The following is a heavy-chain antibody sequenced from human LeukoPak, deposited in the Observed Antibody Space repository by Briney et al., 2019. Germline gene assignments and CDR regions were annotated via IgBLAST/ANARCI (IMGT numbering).Heavy chain of an antibody. CDR1: GGSISSSSYY. CDR3: ARHGANYYYYYMDV. CDR2: ISGSGSST. J-gene: IGHJ6*03. Sequence: ETLSLTCTVSGGSISSSSYYWGWIRQSPGKGLEWVSPISGSGSSTYYADSVKGRFTISRDNSKNTLYLQMNSLRAEDTAVYYCARHGANYYYYYMDVWGKGTTVTVSS. D-gene: IGHD3-16*01. V-gene: IGHV3-23*01.